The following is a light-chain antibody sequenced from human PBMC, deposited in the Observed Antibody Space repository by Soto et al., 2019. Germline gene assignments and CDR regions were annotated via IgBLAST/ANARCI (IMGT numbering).Light chain of an antibody. Sequence: EIVLTQSPGTLSVSPGERATLSCRASQTISSNYLAWYQQKPGQATSLLLYGASSRATGIPDRFSGSGSGTDFTLTISRLEPEDSAIYYCQQYVSWTFGQGTKVEIK. CDR1: QTISSNY. V-gene: IGKV3-20*01. CDR2: GAS. J-gene: IGKJ1*01. CDR3: QQYVSWT.